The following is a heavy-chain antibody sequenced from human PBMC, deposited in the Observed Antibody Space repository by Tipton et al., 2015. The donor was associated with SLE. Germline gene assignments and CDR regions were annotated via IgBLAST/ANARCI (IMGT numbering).Heavy chain of an antibody. V-gene: IGHV4-59*01. Sequence: LRLSCTVSGGSISTYYWSWIRQPPGKGLEWIGNIYYTGRTNYNPSLKSRVTISLDTSKNQFSLKLSSVTAADTAVYYCARDESVVIPAASYQYHYGMDVWGQGTTVTVSS. J-gene: IGHJ6*02. CDR2: IYYTGRT. D-gene: IGHD2-2*01. CDR3: ARDESVVIPAASYQYHYGMDV. CDR1: GGSISTYY.